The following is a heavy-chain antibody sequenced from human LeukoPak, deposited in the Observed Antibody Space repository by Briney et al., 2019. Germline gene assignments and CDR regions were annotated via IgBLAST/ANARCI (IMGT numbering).Heavy chain of an antibody. CDR1: GFTFSSYE. D-gene: IGHD3-10*01. Sequence: GGSLRLFCAASGFTFSSYEMNWVRQAPGKGLEWVSYISSSGSTIYYADSVKGRFTISRDNAKNSLYLQMNSLRAEDTAVYYCASSYITMVRGVITSPYDYWGQGTLVTVSS. J-gene: IGHJ4*02. CDR2: ISSSGSTI. CDR3: ASSYITMVRGVITSPYDY. V-gene: IGHV3-48*03.